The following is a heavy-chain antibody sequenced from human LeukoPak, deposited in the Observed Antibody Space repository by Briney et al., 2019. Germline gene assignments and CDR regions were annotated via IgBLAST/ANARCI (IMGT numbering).Heavy chain of an antibody. CDR3: ATQRREDVLLWFGESDYFDY. CDR1: GFTFDDYG. CDR2: TNWNGGST. J-gene: IGHJ4*02. V-gene: IGHV3-20*04. D-gene: IGHD3-10*01. Sequence: PRGSLRLSCAASGFTFDDYGMSWVRQAPGKGLEWVSGTNWNGGSTGYADSVKGRFTISRDNAKNSLYLQMNSLRAEDTALYYCATQRREDVLLWFGESDYFDYWGQRTLVPVSS.